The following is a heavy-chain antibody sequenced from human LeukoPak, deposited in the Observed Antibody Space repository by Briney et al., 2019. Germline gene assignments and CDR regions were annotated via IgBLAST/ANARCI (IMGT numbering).Heavy chain of an antibody. CDR2: IYHSGST. Sequence: PSETLSLTCTASGYSISNNYYWGWIRQPPGKGLEWIGSIYHSGSTYYNPSLKSQVTISVDTSKNQFSLKLSSVTAADTAVYYCARDGSITMLRGVITSTPHAFDIWGQGTMVTVSS. D-gene: IGHD3-10*01. CDR1: GYSISNNYY. CDR3: ARDGSITMLRGVITSTPHAFDI. V-gene: IGHV4-38-2*02. J-gene: IGHJ3*02.